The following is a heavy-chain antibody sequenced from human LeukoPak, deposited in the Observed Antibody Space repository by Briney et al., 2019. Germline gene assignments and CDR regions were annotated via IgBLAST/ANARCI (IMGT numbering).Heavy chain of an antibody. CDR1: GFTFSNYG. CDR2: INSSSTFI. J-gene: IGHJ4*02. D-gene: IGHD3-10*01. CDR3: ARYMVRGVIPPMGY. V-gene: IGHV3-21*04. Sequence: GGSLRLSCAASGFTFSNYGMNWVRQAPGKGLEWVSSINSSSTFINYADSVKGRFTISRDNSKNTLYLQMNSLRAEDTAVYYCARYMVRGVIPPMGYWGQGTLVTVSS.